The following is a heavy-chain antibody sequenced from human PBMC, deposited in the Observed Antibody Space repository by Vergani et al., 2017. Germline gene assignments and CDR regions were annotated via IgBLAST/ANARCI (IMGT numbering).Heavy chain of an antibody. D-gene: IGHD2-15*01. CDR1: GFTFNRYG. CDR2: VLFDGSNE. V-gene: IGHV3-30*02. J-gene: IGHJ4*02. Sequence: QVQLVQSGGGVVQPGGSLRLSCVASGFTFNRYGMQWVRQAPGKGLGWVAYVLFDGSNEYYADSVKGRFIVSRDNSNDALYLKMNSLRTYDTAVYDCARDLAYCHEGSCALWGQGSVVTVSS. CDR3: ARDLAYCHEGSCAL.